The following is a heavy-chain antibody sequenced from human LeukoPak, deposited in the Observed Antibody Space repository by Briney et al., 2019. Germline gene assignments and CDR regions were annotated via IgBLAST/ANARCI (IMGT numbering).Heavy chain of an antibody. CDR2: ISAYNGNT. Sequence: ASVKVSCKASGYTFTSYGISWVRQAPGQGLEWMGWISAYNGNTNYAQKLQGRVTMTTDTSTSTAYMELGSLRSDDTAVYYCARDLTVTTYYYYYYYMDVWGKGTTVTVSS. CDR1: GYTFTSYG. J-gene: IGHJ6*03. CDR3: ARDLTVTTYYYYYYYMDV. V-gene: IGHV1-18*01. D-gene: IGHD4-17*01.